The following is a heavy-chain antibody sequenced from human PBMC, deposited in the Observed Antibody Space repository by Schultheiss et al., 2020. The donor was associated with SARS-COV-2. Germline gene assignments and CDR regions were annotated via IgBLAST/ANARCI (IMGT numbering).Heavy chain of an antibody. J-gene: IGHJ6*02. V-gene: IGHV3-21*01. CDR2: ISSSSSSI. CDR3: ARATNPRYGLGV. D-gene: IGHD2-8*01. Sequence: GGSLRLSCAVSGFTFRNYAMSWVRQAPGKGLEWVSFISSSSSSIYYADSVKGRFTISRDNANNTLYLQMNSLRAEDTAVYYCARATNPRYGLGVWGQGTTVTVSS. CDR1: GFTFRNYA.